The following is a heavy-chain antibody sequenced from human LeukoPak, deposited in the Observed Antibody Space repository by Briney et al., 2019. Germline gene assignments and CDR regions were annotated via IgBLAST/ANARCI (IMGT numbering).Heavy chain of an antibody. D-gene: IGHD3-10*01. Sequence: GGSLRLSCTVSGFTVSSDSMSWVRQAPGKGLEWVSFIYSGGSTHYSDSVKGRFTISRDNSKNTLYLQMNSLRGEDTAVYYCAREAVTYGSGADPLDYWGQGTLVTVSS. J-gene: IGHJ4*02. CDR2: IYSGGST. CDR3: AREAVTYGSGADPLDY. CDR1: GFTVSSDS. V-gene: IGHV3-53*01.